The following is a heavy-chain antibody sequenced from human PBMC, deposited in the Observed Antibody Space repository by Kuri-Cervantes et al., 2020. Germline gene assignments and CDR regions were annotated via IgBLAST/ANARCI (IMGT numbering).Heavy chain of an antibody. V-gene: IGHV3-23*01. CDR3: AKVEGGGWEDAFDT. J-gene: IGHJ3*02. CDR1: GFTFSTYA. Sequence: ETLSLTCAASGFTFSTYAMSWVRQAPGKGLEWVSAISGGGDTTYYADSVKGRFTISRDNSRNTLFLQMSSLRAEDTAVYYCAKVEGGGWEDAFDTWGQGTMVTVSS. CDR2: ISGGGDTT. D-gene: IGHD6-19*01.